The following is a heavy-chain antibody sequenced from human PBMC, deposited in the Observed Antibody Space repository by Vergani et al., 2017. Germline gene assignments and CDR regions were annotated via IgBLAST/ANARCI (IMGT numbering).Heavy chain of an antibody. Sequence: QVQLRQWGAGLVKPSETLSLTCGIYGDSLRGHYWSWIRQSPGKGLEWIGQINHSGGTNYNPSLKSRVTISVDTSKNQFSLKLSSVTAADTAVYYCARTRHRRGYCSSTSCPQGMGYFDYWGQGTLVTVSS. V-gene: IGHV4-34*02. J-gene: IGHJ4*02. CDR2: INHSGGT. CDR1: GDSLRGHY. CDR3: ARTRHRRGYCSSTSCPQGMGYFDY. D-gene: IGHD2-2*01.